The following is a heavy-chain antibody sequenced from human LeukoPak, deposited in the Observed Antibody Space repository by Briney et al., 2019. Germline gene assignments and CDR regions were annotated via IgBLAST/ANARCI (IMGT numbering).Heavy chain of an antibody. CDR1: GGSFSGYY. Sequence: SETLSLTCAVYGGSFSGYYWSWIHQPPGKGLEWIGEINHSGSTNYNPSLKSRVTISVDTSKNQFSLKLSSVTAADTAVYYCARVPRGDGWFDPWGQGTLVTVSS. CDR2: INHSGST. D-gene: IGHD3-10*01. J-gene: IGHJ5*02. V-gene: IGHV4-34*01. CDR3: ARVPRGDGWFDP.